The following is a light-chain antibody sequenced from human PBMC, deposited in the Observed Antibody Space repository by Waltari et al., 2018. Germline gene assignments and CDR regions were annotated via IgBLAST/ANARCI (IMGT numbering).Light chain of an antibody. J-gene: IGLJ3*02. CDR2: DVS. Sequence: QSALTQPASVSGSPGQSIPISCTGPSSDVGFYNYFSWYQQHPGKAPKPMIYDVSERPSGVSNRFSGSKSGNTASLTISGLQAEDEADYYCNSYAGSSSWVFGGGTKLTVL. V-gene: IGLV2-14*01. CDR3: NSYAGSSSWV. CDR1: SSDVGFYNY.